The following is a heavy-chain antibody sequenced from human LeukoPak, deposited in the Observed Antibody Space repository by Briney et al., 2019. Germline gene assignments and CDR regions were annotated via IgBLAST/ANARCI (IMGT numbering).Heavy chain of an antibody. Sequence: ASVKVSCKASRYTLSEVSVHWVRQAPGTGLEWMGSFDPEDGDTIYAQKFQGRVTMIEDRLADTAYMELTSLRSEDTAVYYCATGIPNDILSREPFDSWGQGTMVTVSS. V-gene: IGHV1-24*01. CDR3: ATGIPNDILSREPFDS. CDR2: FDPEDGDT. D-gene: IGHD3-9*01. CDR1: RYTLSEVS. J-gene: IGHJ3*02.